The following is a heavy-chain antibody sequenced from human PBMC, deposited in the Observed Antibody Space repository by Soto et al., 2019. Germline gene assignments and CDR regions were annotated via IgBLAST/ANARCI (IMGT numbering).Heavy chain of an antibody. CDR3: AKDRAHCSSTSCYTLFDY. V-gene: IGHV3-23*01. Sequence: GGSLRLSCAASGFTFSSYAMSWVRQAPGKGLEWVSAISGSGGSTYYADSVKGRFTISRDNSKNTLYLQMNSLRAEDTAVYYCAKDRAHCSSTSCYTLFDYWGQGTLVTVSS. D-gene: IGHD2-2*02. CDR2: ISGSGGST. J-gene: IGHJ4*02. CDR1: GFTFSSYA.